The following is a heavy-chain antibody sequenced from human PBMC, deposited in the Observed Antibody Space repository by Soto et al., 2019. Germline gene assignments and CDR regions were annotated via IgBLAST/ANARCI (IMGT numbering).Heavy chain of an antibody. CDR3: ARPGRDWGALHY. J-gene: IGHJ4*02. V-gene: IGHV4-59*08. Sequence: QVQLQESGPGLVKPSETLSLTCTVSNDSISTYYWTWIRQPLGKGLEWIGFIYYSGSTNYNPSLQSRVTISVDTSKNQFSLKMNSVTAADTAVYYCARPGRDWGALHYWGQGTLVTVSS. D-gene: IGHD7-27*01. CDR1: NDSISTYY. CDR2: IYYSGST.